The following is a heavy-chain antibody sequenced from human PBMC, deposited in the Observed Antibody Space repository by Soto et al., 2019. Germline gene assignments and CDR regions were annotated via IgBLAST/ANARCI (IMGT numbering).Heavy chain of an antibody. D-gene: IGHD2-2*01. CDR2: INPNSGGT. Sequence: GASVKVSCKSSGYTFTGYYMHWVRQAPGQGLEWMGWINPNSGGTNYAQKFQGRVTMTRDTSISTAYTELSRPRPDDTAVYYCARDLGIVVVPAAIYYYYYGMDVWGQGTTVTVSS. CDR1: GYTFTGYY. CDR3: ARDLGIVVVPAAIYYYYYGMDV. J-gene: IGHJ6*02. V-gene: IGHV1-2*02.